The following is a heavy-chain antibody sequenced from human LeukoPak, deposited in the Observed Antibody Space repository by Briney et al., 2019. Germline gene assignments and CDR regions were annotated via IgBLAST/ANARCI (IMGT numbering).Heavy chain of an antibody. CDR2: VSWNSGSI. V-gene: IGHV3-9*03. D-gene: IGHD4-17*01. CDR3: AKADGDSDAFDI. CDR1: GFTFDDYA. Sequence: PGGSLRLSCAASGFTFDDYAMHWVRQAPGKGLEWVSGVSWNSGSIGYADSVKSRFTISTDNAKNSLYLQMNSLRAEDMALYYCAKADGDSDAFDIWGQGTMVTVSS. J-gene: IGHJ3*02.